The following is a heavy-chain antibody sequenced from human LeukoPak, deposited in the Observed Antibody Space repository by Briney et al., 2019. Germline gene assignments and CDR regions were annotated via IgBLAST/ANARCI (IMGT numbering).Heavy chain of an antibody. CDR3: AKDIQLST. V-gene: IGHV3-23*01. CDR2: IGASGERT. CDR1: GFTFSVTA. J-gene: IGHJ3*01. D-gene: IGHD5-24*01. Sequence: PGGSLRLSCAASGFTFSVTAMTWVRQAPGKGLEWVSLIGASGERTYYADSVKGRFTISRDNSKNTLSLQMNSLRVEDTAMYFCAKDIQLSTWGRGTMVTVSS.